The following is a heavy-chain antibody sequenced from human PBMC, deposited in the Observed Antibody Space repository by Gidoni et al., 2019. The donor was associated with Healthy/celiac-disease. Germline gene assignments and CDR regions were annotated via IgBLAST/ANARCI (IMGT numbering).Heavy chain of an antibody. D-gene: IGHD3-10*01. CDR2: ISGSGGST. J-gene: IGHJ4*02. CDR3: AKASITMVRGAPSYFDY. V-gene: IGHV3-23*01. CDR1: GFTFSSYA. Sequence: EVQLLESGGGLVQPGGSLRLSCAASGFTFSSYAMSWVRQAPGKGLEWVSGISGSGGSTYYADSVKGRFTISRDNSKNTLYLQMNSLRAEDTAVYYCAKASITMVRGAPSYFDYWGQGTLVTVSS.